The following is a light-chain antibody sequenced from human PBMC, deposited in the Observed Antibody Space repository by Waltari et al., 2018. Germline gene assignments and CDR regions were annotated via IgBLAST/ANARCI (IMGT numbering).Light chain of an antibody. Sequence: QSALSQPPSASGSPGQSVTIPCTGTRSDVGGYNYVLWYQQHPGKAPKFVIYEVTKRPSGVPVRFSGSKSGNTSSRTVSGLQAEDEADYYCSSYAGSNIVVFGGGTKLTVL. CDR3: SSYAGSNIVV. J-gene: IGLJ2*01. V-gene: IGLV2-8*01. CDR1: RSDVGGYNY. CDR2: EVT.